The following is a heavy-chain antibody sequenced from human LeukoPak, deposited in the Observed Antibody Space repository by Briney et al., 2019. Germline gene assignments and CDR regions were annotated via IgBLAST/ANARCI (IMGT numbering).Heavy chain of an antibody. CDR3: ARDSSGYHPLGY. CDR2: INPNSGGT. V-gene: IGHV1-2*02. D-gene: IGHD3-22*01. Sequence: ASVKVSCKASGYTFTGYYMHWVRQAPGQGLEWMGWINPNSGGTNYAQKFQGRVTITADKSTSTAYMELSSLRSEDTAVYYCARDSSGYHPLGYWGQGTLVTVSS. CDR1: GYTFTGYY. J-gene: IGHJ4*02.